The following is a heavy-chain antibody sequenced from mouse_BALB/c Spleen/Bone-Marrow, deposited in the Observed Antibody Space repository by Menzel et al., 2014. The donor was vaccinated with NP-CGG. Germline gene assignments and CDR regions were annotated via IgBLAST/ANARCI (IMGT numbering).Heavy chain of an antibody. CDR1: GFTFSSFG. Sequence: DVMLVESGGGLVQPGGSRKLSCAASGFTFSSFGMHWVRQAPEKGLEWVAYISSGSSTIFYADTVKGRFTVSRDSPKNTLFLQMTSLRSEDTAMYYCTRGGNWDDFDYWGQGTTLTVSS. V-gene: IGHV5-17*02. D-gene: IGHD4-1*01. J-gene: IGHJ2*01. CDR3: TRGGNWDDFDY. CDR2: ISSGSSTI.